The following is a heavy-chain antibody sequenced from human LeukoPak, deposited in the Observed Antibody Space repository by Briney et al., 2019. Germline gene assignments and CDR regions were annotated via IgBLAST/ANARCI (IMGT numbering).Heavy chain of an antibody. V-gene: IGHV1-69*06. J-gene: IGHJ6*04. CDR3: ASVSKSRGVIPPYYYGMDV. D-gene: IGHD3-10*01. CDR2: IIPIFGTA. CDR1: GGTVSSYA. Sequence: SVKVSCKASGGTVSSYAVSWVRQAPGQGLEWMGGIIPIFGTASCAQKLQGRGTVTADKSTSTAYMELSSLRSEDTAVYYCASVSKSRGVIPPYYYGMDVWGKGTTVTVSS.